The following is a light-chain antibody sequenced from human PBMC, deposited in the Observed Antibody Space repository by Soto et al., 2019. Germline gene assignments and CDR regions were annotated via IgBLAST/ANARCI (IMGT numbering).Light chain of an antibody. CDR3: QQCYMGWT. CDR2: AAS. V-gene: IGKV1-8*01. J-gene: IGKJ1*01. CDR1: QGISSY. Sequence: AIRMTPSPSSLSASTGDRVTITCRASQGISSYLAWYQQKPGKAPNLLIYAASTLESGVPSRFSGTGSGTEFTFSITSLQPEDFGTYYCQQCYMGWTFGQGTKVDI.